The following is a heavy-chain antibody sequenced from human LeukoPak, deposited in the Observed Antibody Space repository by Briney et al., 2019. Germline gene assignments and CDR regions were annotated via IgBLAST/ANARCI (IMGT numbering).Heavy chain of an antibody. CDR2: TYYTGST. V-gene: IGHV4-59*08. CDR1: GGSISGYY. D-gene: IGHD5-24*01. CDR3: ARHGRDGYNYASYFDS. J-gene: IGHJ4*02. Sequence: KTSETLSLTCTVSGGSISGYYWGWIRQPPGKGLEWITYTYYTGSTNYNPSLKSRVTISVDTSKNHFSLRLSSVTAADTAVYYCARHGRDGYNYASYFDSWGQGTLVTVSS.